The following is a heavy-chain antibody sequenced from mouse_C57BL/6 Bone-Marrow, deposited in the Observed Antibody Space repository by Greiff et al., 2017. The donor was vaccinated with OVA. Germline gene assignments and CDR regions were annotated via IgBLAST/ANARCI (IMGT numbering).Heavy chain of an antibody. Sequence: VQLMESGAELARPGASVKLSCKASGYTFTSYGISWVKQRTGQGLEWIGEIYPRSGNTYYTEKFKGKATLTADKSSSTAYMELRSLTSEDSAVYFCAREEPTGVASEWYFEVWGTGTTVTVSS. CDR2: IYPRSGNT. D-gene: IGHD1-1*01. V-gene: IGHV1-81*01. CDR1: GYTFTSYG. CDR3: AREEPTGVASEWYFEV. J-gene: IGHJ1*03.